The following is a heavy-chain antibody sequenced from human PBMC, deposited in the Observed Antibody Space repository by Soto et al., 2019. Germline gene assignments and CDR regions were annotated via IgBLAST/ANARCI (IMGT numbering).Heavy chain of an antibody. CDR2: ISGKNGNT. D-gene: IGHD2-15*01. J-gene: IGHJ6*02. Sequence: QVQLLQSGVEVKKPGASVKVSCKASGYTFISHGISWVRQAPGQGLEWMGWISGKNGNTNYAQKLQGRVTLTTDTSTSTACMALRILRSDDTAVYYCARVSSSIVVVPDYGMDVWGQGTTVTVSS. CDR1: GYTFISHG. V-gene: IGHV1-18*04. CDR3: ARVSSSIVVVPDYGMDV.